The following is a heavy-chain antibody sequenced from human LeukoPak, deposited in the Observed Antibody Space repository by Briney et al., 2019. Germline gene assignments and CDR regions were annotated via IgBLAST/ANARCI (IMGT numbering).Heavy chain of an antibody. J-gene: IGHJ4*02. V-gene: IGHV3-23*01. CDR2: ISGSGVST. Sequence: GGSLRLSCAASGFTFSSYAMSWVRQAPGKGLEWVSAISGSGVSTYYADSVKGRFTISRDNSKNTLYLQMNSLRAEDTAVYYCAKVKRYFDWLPLDYWGQGTLVTVSS. CDR1: GFTFSSYA. CDR3: AKVKRYFDWLPLDY. D-gene: IGHD3-9*01.